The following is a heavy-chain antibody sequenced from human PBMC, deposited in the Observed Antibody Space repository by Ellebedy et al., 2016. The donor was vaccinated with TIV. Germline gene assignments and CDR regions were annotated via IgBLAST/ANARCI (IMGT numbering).Heavy chain of an antibody. V-gene: IGHV3-11*06. Sequence: GESLKISXAASGFTFSDYYMSWIRQAPGKGLEWVSYISSSSSYTNYADSVKGRFTISRDNAKNTLYLQMNSLRAEDTAVYYCARGDHYYGMDVWGQGTTVTVSS. CDR3: ARGDHYYGMDV. CDR1: GFTFSDYY. J-gene: IGHJ6*02. D-gene: IGHD2-21*02. CDR2: ISSSSSYT.